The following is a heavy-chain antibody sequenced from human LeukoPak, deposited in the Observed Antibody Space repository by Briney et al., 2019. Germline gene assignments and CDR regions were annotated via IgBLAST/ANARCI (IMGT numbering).Heavy chain of an antibody. D-gene: IGHD3-10*01. CDR1: GFTFSSYS. CDR2: ISSSSSTI. V-gene: IGHV3-48*04. J-gene: IGHJ4*02. Sequence: GGSLRLSCAASGFTFSSYSMNWVRQAPGKGLEWVSYISSSSSTIYYADSVKGRFTISRDNAKNSLYLQMNSLRAEDTAVYYCARHLNYYLDYWGQGTLVTVSS. CDR3: ARHLNYYLDY.